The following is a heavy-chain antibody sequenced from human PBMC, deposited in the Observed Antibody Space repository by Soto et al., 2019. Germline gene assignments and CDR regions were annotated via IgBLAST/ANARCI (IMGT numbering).Heavy chain of an antibody. V-gene: IGHV1-2*02. CDR2: INPNSGVT. CDR1: GYTVSGYY. Sequence: ASVKVSWKGSGYTVSGYYMHWVRQAPGQGLEWMGWINPNSGVTHFAQKFQGRVTLTRDTSISTTYMELSSLRSDDTAVYYCARGPFYENSHFDFWGQGTLVTVSS. CDR3: ARGPFYENSHFDF. J-gene: IGHJ4*02. D-gene: IGHD3-22*01.